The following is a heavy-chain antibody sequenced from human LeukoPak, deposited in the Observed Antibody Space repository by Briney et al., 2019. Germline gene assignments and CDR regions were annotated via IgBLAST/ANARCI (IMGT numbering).Heavy chain of an antibody. CDR2: IWFDGGKI. V-gene: IGHV3-33*01. J-gene: IGHJ4*02. D-gene: IGHD1-1*01. Sequence: GGSLRLSCAASGFPFSSYAMHWLRQAPGKGLEWVAVIWFDGGKIYYADSVKGRFTISRDNSKNTLYLQMNSLRAEDTAVYYCAGVSGNWNYFDYWGQGTLVTVSS. CDR3: AGVSGNWNYFDY. CDR1: GFPFSSYA.